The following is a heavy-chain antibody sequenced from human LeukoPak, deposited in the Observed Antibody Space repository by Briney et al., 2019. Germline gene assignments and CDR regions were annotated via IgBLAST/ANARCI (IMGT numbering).Heavy chain of an antibody. Sequence: PSETLSLTCAVYGGSLSGFYWSWIRQSPGKGLEWIGEINQSGSTNYNPSLKSRVTISVDTSKNQFSLKLSSVTAADTAVYYCARDYCSSTSCYAPDDAFDIWGQGTMVTVSS. CDR3: ARDYCSSTSCYAPDDAFDI. V-gene: IGHV4-34*01. CDR1: GGSLSGFY. D-gene: IGHD2-2*01. CDR2: INQSGST. J-gene: IGHJ3*02.